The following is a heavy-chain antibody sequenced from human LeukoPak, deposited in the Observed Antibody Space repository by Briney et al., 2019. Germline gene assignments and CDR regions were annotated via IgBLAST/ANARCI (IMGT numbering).Heavy chain of an antibody. J-gene: IGHJ4*02. D-gene: IGHD5-18*01. CDR2: ISSSSSYI. Sequence: KAGGSLRLSCAASGFPLKNYAMSWVRQPPGKGLEWVSSISSSSSYIYYADSVKGRFTISRDNAKNSLYLQMNSLRAEDTAVYYCARDGGGYSYGSLFDYWGQGTLVTVSS. CDR3: ARDGGGYSYGSLFDY. CDR1: GFPLKNYA. V-gene: IGHV3-21*01.